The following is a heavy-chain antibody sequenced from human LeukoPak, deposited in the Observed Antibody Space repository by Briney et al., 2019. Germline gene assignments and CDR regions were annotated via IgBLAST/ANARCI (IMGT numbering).Heavy chain of an antibody. CDR2: IIPIFGTA. V-gene: IGHV1-69*06. D-gene: IGHD3-10*01. CDR1: GGTFSSYA. Sequence: SVKVSCKASGGTFSSYAISWVRQAPGQGLEWMGGIIPIFGTANYAQKFQGRVTITADKSTSTAYMELSSLRSEDTAVYYCARDRASGSGSYVDYWGQGTLVTVSS. CDR3: ARDRASGSGSYVDY. J-gene: IGHJ4*02.